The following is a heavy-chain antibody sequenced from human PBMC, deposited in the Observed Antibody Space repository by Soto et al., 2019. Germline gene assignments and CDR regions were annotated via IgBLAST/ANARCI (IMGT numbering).Heavy chain of an antibody. D-gene: IGHD5-18*01. V-gene: IGHV5-51*01. CDR1: GYSFTSYW. Sequence: GESLKISCKGSGYSFTSYWIGWVRQMPGKGLEWMGIIYPGDSDTRYSPSFQGQVTISADKSISTAYLQWSSLKASDTAMYYCARLGDTAMATPLYYFDYWGQGTLLTVSS. CDR2: IYPGDSDT. J-gene: IGHJ4*02. CDR3: ARLGDTAMATPLYYFDY.